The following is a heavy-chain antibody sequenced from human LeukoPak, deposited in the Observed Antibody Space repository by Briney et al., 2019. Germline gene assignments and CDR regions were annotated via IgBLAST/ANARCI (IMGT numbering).Heavy chain of an antibody. CDR2: IYTSGRT. CDR1: GCSISSYY. D-gene: IGHD6-13*01. Sequence: WETLSLTCTASGCSISSYYWSWIRQPAGKGLEWIGRIYTSGRTNYKLSLRSRVTMSVDTSKNQCSLKLSSVTAAETGVYYCARGGYSSSWPIDYWGQGTLVTVSS. V-gene: IGHV4-4*07. CDR3: ARGGYSSSWPIDY. J-gene: IGHJ4*02.